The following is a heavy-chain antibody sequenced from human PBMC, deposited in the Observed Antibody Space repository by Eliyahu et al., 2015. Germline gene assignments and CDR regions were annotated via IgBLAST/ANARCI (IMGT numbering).Heavy chain of an antibody. CDR3: VSYLEGGNGPFDY. V-gene: IGHV4-39*01. J-gene: IGHJ4*02. Sequence: QLQLQESGPGVVKPSETLYLTCTVSGVLIGTSRYYWGWIRQPPGKGLEWIESIYYSGTTYYNPSLKSRVAIFVDTSKNQFSLKLNSVTPADTAVYYCVSYLEGGNGPFDYWGQGALVTVSS. CDR2: IYYSGTT. CDR1: GVLIGTSRYY. D-gene: IGHD1-1*01.